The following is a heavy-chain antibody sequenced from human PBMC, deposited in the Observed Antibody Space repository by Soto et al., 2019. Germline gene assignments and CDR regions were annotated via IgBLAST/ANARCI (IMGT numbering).Heavy chain of an antibody. J-gene: IGHJ4*02. CDR1: GFDFEDYA. CDR2: TNSDGTDS. D-gene: IGHD3-22*01. V-gene: IGHV3-43D*04. Sequence: GGSLRLCCAAAGFDFEDYAMHWVRQVPGKGLEWVSLTNSDGTDSYYVDSVKGRFTISRDNAKTTLHLQTDRLRPEDTALYFCAKSLYYYDSSPLDHWGQGT. CDR3: AKSLYYYDSSPLDH.